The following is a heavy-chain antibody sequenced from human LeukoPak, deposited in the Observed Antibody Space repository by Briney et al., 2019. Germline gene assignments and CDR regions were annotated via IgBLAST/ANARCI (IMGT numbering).Heavy chain of an antibody. V-gene: IGHV3-9*01. CDR1: GFTFDNYG. D-gene: IGHD2-21*02. J-gene: IGHJ3*02. Sequence: GGSLRLSCAASGFTFDNYGLYWVRQAPGKGLEWVSSINWNGVTIFYADSVKGRFTISRDSTKKSLYLQMNSLRADDTALYFCARGYYAHCGGDCADIDTLDIWGQGTMVTVSS. CDR3: ARGYYAHCGGDCADIDTLDI. CDR2: INWNGVTI.